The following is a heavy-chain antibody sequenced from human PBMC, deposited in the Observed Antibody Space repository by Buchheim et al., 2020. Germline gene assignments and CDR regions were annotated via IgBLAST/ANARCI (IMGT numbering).Heavy chain of an antibody. V-gene: IGHV4-31*03. J-gene: IGHJ6*03. CDR1: GGSISSGGYY. CDR2: IYYSGST. Sequence: QVQLQESGPGLVKPSQTLSLTCTVSGGSISSGGYYWSWIRQHPGKGLEWIGYIYYSGSTYYNPSLKSRVTISVDTSKNQFSLKLSSVTAADTAVYYCARGVSVVVPAAQRYYYYYYMDVWGKGTT. D-gene: IGHD2-2*01. CDR3: ARGVSVVVPAAQRYYYYYYMDV.